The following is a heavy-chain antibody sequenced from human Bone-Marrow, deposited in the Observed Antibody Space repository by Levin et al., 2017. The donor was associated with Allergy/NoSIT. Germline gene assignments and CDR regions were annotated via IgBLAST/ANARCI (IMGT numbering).Heavy chain of an antibody. CDR3: AKATLRTCSGSRCYPFDH. Sequence: PGGSLRLSCVASGFTFSDYAMSWVRQAPGKRLEWISTVSGGVGRTTTYHADSVTGRLTISRDSSKNMVYLQMNSLRVDDTAVYHCAKATLRTCSGSRCYPFDHWGQGTLVTVSS. CDR1: GFTFSDYA. CDR2: VSGGVGRTTT. V-gene: IGHV3-23*01. D-gene: IGHD2-15*01. J-gene: IGHJ5*02.